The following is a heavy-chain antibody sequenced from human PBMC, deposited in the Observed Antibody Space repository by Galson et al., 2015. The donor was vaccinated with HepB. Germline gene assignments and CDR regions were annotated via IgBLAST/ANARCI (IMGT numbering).Heavy chain of an antibody. V-gene: IGHV1-69*13. CDR1: GGIFSSFA. CDR2: LVPVFTTA. Sequence: SVKVSCKASGGIFSSFAISWVRQAPGQGLEWMGSLVPVFTTANYAQKFQGRVTISADESTTTAYMELSGLRSEDTAVYYCARDDNRAMVTSYYFGMDVWGQGTTVIVSS. CDR3: ARDDNRAMVTSYYFGMDV. J-gene: IGHJ6*02. D-gene: IGHD5-18*01.